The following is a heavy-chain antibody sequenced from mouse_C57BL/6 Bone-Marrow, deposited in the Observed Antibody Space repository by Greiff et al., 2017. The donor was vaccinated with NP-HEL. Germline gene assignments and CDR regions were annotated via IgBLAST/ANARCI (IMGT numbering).Heavy chain of an antibody. V-gene: IGHV1-69*01. Sequence: VQLQQPGAELVMPGASVKLSCKASGYTFTSYWMHWVKQRPGQGLEWIGEIDPSDSYTNYNQKFKGKSTLTVDKSSSTAYMQLSSLTSEDSAVYYCAKRHGSGYRYNALGCWGKGASVTVAS. CDR1: GYTFTSYW. CDR3: AKRHGSGYRYNALGC. J-gene: IGHJ4*01. CDR2: IDPSDSYT. D-gene: IGHD1-1*01.